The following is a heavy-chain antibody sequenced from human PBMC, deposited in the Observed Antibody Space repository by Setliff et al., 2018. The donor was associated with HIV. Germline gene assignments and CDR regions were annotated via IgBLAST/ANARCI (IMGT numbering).Heavy chain of an antibody. D-gene: IGHD2-15*01. CDR1: GGSMSSYY. Sequence: SETLSLTCTLSGGSMSSYYWTWIRQPPGKGLEWIGYVYTSEISNYNSSLRSRVVISLDTSKNQFSLKLGSVTAAATAVYYCARRGTIWHGVDYHYMDVWGKGTTVTVSS. V-gene: IGHV4-4*08. CDR2: VYTSEIS. CDR3: ARRGTIWHGVDYHYMDV. J-gene: IGHJ6*03.